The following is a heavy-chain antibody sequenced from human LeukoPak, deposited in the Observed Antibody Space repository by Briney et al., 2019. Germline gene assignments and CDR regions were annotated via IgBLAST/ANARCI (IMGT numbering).Heavy chain of an antibody. CDR3: AREPVVPAGTWRGSAFDI. J-gene: IGHJ3*02. CDR1: GFTFSSYW. D-gene: IGHD2-2*01. CDR2: IKQDGSEK. V-gene: IGHV3-7*01. Sequence: GGSLRLSCAASGFTFSSYWMSWVRQAPGKGLEWVANIKQDGSEKYYVDSVKGRFTISRDNAKNSLYLQLNRLRAEDTAVYYCAREPVVPAGTWRGSAFDIWGQGTMVTVSS.